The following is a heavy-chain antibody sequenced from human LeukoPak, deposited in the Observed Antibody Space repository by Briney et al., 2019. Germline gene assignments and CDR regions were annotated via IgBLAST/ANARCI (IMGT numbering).Heavy chain of an antibody. Sequence: ASVKVSCKASGGTFSSYAISWVRQAPGQGLEWMGGIIPIFGTANYAQKFQGRVTITADESTSTAYMELSSLRSEDTAVYYCARERGYYDSSGYYDAFDIWGQGTMVTVSS. J-gene: IGHJ3*02. CDR1: GGTFSSYA. D-gene: IGHD3-22*01. CDR3: ARERGYYDSSGYYDAFDI. V-gene: IGHV1-69*13. CDR2: IIPIFGTA.